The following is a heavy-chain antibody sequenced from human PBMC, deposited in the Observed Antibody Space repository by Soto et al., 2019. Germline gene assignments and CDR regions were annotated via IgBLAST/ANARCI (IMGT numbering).Heavy chain of an antibody. V-gene: IGHV1-46*01. D-gene: IGHD3-22*01. CDR3: ARKKSGYYYDSSGYYYFDY. Sequence: GASVQVSCKASGYTFTSYYMHWVRQAPGQGLEWMGIINPSGGSTSYAQKFQGRVTMTRDTSTSTVYMELSSLRSEDTAVYYCARKKSGYYYDSSGYYYFDYWGQGTLVTVSS. J-gene: IGHJ4*02. CDR1: GYTFTSYY. CDR2: INPSGGST.